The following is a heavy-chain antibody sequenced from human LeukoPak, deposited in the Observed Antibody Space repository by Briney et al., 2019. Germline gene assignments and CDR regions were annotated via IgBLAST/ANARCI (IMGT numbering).Heavy chain of an antibody. V-gene: IGHV3-30*18. Sequence: GGSLRLSCAASGFTFSSYGMHWVRQAPGKGLEWVAVISYDGSNKYYADSVKGRFTISRDNSKNTLYLQMNSLRGEDTAVYYCAKDGRFGTPPYYFDYWGQGTLVTVSS. J-gene: IGHJ4*02. CDR2: ISYDGSNK. D-gene: IGHD3-10*01. CDR3: AKDGRFGTPPYYFDY. CDR1: GFTFSSYG.